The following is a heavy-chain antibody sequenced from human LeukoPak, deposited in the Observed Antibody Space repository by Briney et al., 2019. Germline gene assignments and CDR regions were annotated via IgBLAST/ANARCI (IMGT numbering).Heavy chain of an antibody. CDR3: ARVPYYYDSSGYYPFGYFDY. D-gene: IGHD3-22*01. V-gene: IGHV4-38-2*02. CDR1: GYSISSGYY. J-gene: IGHJ4*02. Sequence: SETLSLTCTVSGYSISSGYYWGWIRQPPGKGLEWIGSIYHSGSTYYNPSLKSRVTISVDTSKNQYSLKLSSVTAADTAVYYCARVPYYYDSSGYYPFGYFDYWGQGTLVTVSS. CDR2: IYHSGST.